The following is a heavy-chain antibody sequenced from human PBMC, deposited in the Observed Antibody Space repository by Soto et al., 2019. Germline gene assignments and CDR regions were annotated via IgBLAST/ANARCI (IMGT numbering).Heavy chain of an antibody. CDR3: ATDSHSDITTVKH. D-gene: IGHD5-12*01. V-gene: IGHV3-23*01. J-gene: IGHJ1*01. CDR2: ISGTGGNT. CDR1: VFTFSTYA. Sequence: PVGSLRLSCASSVFTFSTYAMNCVRHSPGKGLEWVSAISGTGGNTYYADSVKGRFTISRDNSKNTLYLQMNSLRAEDTAVYYCATDSHSDITTVKHWGQATLVIVS.